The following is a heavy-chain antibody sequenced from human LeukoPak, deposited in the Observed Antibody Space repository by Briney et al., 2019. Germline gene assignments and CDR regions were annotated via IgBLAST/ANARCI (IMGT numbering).Heavy chain of an antibody. D-gene: IGHD3-10*01. V-gene: IGHV3-11*01. Sequence: GGSLRLSCAASGFTFSDYYMSWIRQAPGKGLEWVSYISSSGSTIYYADSVKGRFTISRDNAKNSLYLQMNSLRAEDTAVYYCARGDYYGSGSHYPTPDYWGQGTLVTASS. CDR1: GFTFSDYY. J-gene: IGHJ4*02. CDR3: ARGDYYGSGSHYPTPDY. CDR2: ISSSGSTI.